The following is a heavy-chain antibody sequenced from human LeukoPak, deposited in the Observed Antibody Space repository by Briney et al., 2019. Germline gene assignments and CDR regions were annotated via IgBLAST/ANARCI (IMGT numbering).Heavy chain of an antibody. Sequence: GGSLRLSCAASSFTFSSYSMNWVRQAPGKGLEWVSFISSSGDTIYYADSVKGRFTISRDNSKNTLYLQMNSLRAEDTAVYYCAKARSSGSDYWGQGTLVTVSS. J-gene: IGHJ4*02. CDR2: ISSSGDTI. V-gene: IGHV3-48*01. CDR1: SFTFSSYS. CDR3: AKARSSGSDY. D-gene: IGHD3-22*01.